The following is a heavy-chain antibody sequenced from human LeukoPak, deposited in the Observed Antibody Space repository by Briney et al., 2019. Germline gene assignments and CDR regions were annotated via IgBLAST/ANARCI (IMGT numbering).Heavy chain of an antibody. V-gene: IGHV4-30-4*01. D-gene: IGHD3-22*01. CDR2: IYYSGST. CDR1: GVSISSGDYY. J-gene: IGHJ4*02. Sequence: SETLSLTCTVSGVSISSGDYYWSWIRQPPGKGLEWIGYIYYSGSTYYNPSLKSRVTISVDTSKNQFSLKLSSVTAADTAVYYCARDHYYDGSGGVYWGQGTLVTVSS. CDR3: ARDHYYDGSGGVY.